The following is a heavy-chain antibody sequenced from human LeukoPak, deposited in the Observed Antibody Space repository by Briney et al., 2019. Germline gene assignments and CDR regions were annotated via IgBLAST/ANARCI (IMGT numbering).Heavy chain of an antibody. J-gene: IGHJ4*02. V-gene: IGHV3-53*01. CDR2: IYSGGST. D-gene: IGHD3-22*01. CDR1: GFIVSSNY. Sequence: GGSLRLSCAASGFIVSSNYMSWVRQAPGKGLERVSVIYSGGSTYYADSVKGRFTISRDNSKNTLYLQMNSLRAEDTAVYYCARTINYYDTSGYLYWGQGTLVTVSS. CDR3: ARTINYYDTSGYLY.